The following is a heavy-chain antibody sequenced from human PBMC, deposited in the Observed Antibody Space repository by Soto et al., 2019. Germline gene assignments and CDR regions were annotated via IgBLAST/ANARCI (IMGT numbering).Heavy chain of an antibody. CDR1: GGSISSGDYY. Sequence: QVQLQESGPGLVKPSQTLSLTCTVSGGSISSGDYYWSWIRQPPGKGLEWSGYLYYSGSTYYNPSLKSPVTISVGTSQNQFSLKLSSVTAADTAVYYCASLKLGYSTFDPWGQGTLVTVSS. CDR2: LYYSGST. CDR3: ASLKLGYSTFDP. V-gene: IGHV4-30-4*01. J-gene: IGHJ5*02. D-gene: IGHD5-18*01.